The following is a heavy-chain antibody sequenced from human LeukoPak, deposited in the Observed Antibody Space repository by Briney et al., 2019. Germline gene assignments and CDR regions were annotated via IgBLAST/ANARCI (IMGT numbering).Heavy chain of an antibody. V-gene: IGHV1-69*13. Sequence: ASVKVSSKASGGTFSSNAISWVRQAPGQGLEWMGGIIPIFGTANYAQKFQGRVTITADESTSTAYMELSSLRSEDTAVYYCARDLQQLVSNAFDIWGQGTMVTVSS. CDR1: GGTFSSNA. CDR3: ARDLQQLVSNAFDI. CDR2: IIPIFGTA. D-gene: IGHD6-13*01. J-gene: IGHJ3*02.